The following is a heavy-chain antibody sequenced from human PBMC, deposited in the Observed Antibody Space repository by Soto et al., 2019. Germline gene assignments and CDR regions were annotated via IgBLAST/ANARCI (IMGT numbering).Heavy chain of an antibody. V-gene: IGHV1-2*02. CDR3: ASHDPGARFDP. J-gene: IGHJ5*02. CDR2: INPNNGAT. D-gene: IGHD1-1*01. CDR1: RYIFTAYF. Sequence: QVQLVQSGAEVKKPGASVKVSCKAPRYIFTAYFMHWVRQAPGQGLEWMGWINPNNGATHYGLSFQGRVTMTGDTSISTAYMELSSLRSDATAVYYCASHDPGARFDPWGQGTLVIVSS.